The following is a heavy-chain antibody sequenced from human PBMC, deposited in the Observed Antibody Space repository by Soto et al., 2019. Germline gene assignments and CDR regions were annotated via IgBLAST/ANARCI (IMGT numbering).Heavy chain of an antibody. J-gene: IGHJ6*02. CDR2: VYHTGST. V-gene: IGHV4-59*01. CDR1: GGSISGYF. Sequence: SETLSLTCTVSGGSISGYFWTWIRQPPGKGLEWIGYVYHTGSTNYHPSLKSRVTISVDTSKNQFSLNLSSVTPADTAVYFCARDRVSRASYSGMDVWGQGTTVTVSS. CDR3: ARDRVSRASYSGMDV.